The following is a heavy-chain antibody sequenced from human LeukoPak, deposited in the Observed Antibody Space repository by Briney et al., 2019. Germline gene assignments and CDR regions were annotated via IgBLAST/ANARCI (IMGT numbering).Heavy chain of an antibody. V-gene: IGHV3-66*01. CDR2: MYSGGDT. D-gene: IGHD5-12*01. CDR1: EFSVGYNY. CDR3: ARGPSGYHNT. Sequence: GGALRLSCAASEFSVGYNYLTGVRQAPGKGLEWVALMYSGGDTHYAEPVKGRFTISRDTSRNTLYLQMNSLRVEDTAVYYCARGPSGYHNTGGQGTLVTVSS. J-gene: IGHJ4*02.